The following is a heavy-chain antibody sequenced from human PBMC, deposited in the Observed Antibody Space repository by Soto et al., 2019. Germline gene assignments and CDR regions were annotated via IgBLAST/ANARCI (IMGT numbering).Heavy chain of an antibody. CDR3: AITDGEDYYYGMDV. Sequence: GESLQISCKGSGYSFTSYWISCVRQMPGKGLEWMGRIDPSDSYTNYSPSFQGHVTISADKSISTAYLQWSSLKASDTAMYYCAITDGEDYYYGMDVWGEGTMVTVSS. J-gene: IGHJ6*04. V-gene: IGHV5-10-1*01. CDR2: IDPSDSYT. D-gene: IGHD3-10*01. CDR1: GYSFTSYW.